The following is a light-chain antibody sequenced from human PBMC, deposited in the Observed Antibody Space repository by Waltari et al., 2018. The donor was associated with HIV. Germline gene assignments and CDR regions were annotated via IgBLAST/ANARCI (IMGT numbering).Light chain of an antibody. CDR3: QAWDSSTVV. CDR1: KLGDKY. V-gene: IGLV3-1*01. CDR2: QDT. Sequence: SYELTQPPSVSVSPGQTASITSSGDKLGDKYSCWYQQKTGQSPVLFIDQDTKRPSGIPERFSGSNSGNTATLTISGTQTLDEADYYCQAWDSSTVVFGGGTKLTVL. J-gene: IGLJ2*01.